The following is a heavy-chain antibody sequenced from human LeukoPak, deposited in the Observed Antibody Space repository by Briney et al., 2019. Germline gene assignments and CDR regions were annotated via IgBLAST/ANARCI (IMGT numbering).Heavy chain of an antibody. CDR3: ARQKGDYGGYYYYYMDV. CDR2: ISSSSSYI. D-gene: IGHD4-17*01. J-gene: IGHJ6*03. CDR1: GFTFSSYS. Sequence: GGSLRLSCAASGFTFSSYSMNWVRQAPGKGLEWVSSISSSSSYIYYADPVKGRFTISRDNAKNSLYLQMNSLRAEDTAVYYCARQKGDYGGYYYYYMDVWGKGTTVTVSS. V-gene: IGHV3-21*01.